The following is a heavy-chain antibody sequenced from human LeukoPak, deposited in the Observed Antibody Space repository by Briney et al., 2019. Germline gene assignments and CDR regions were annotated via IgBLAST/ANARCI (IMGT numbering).Heavy chain of an antibody. Sequence: APVKVSCKASGYTFSGHYMHWVRQAPGQGLEWMGWIYPNSGGTNYAQKFQGRVTMTRDTSISTAYMELRRLKSDDTAMYYCARVVGFGDYPFDYWGQGTLVTV. CDR3: ARVVGFGDYPFDY. D-gene: IGHD4-17*01. V-gene: IGHV1-2*02. CDR1: GYTFSGHY. J-gene: IGHJ4*02. CDR2: IYPNSGGT.